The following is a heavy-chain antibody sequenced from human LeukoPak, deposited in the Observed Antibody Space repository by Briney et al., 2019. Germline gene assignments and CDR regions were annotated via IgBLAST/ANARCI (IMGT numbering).Heavy chain of an antibody. CDR3: ARHPTVTTGKQFDY. CDR1: GDSISNSNYY. D-gene: IGHD4-17*01. J-gene: IGHJ4*02. CDR2: IYYSGNT. Sequence: KTSETLSLTCTVSGDSISNSNYYWGWIRQPPGKGLEWIASIYYSGNTYYNPSLKSRVTISVDTSTNQFSLKLGSVTAADTAVYYCARHPTVTTGKQFDYWGRGTLVTVSS. V-gene: IGHV4-39*01.